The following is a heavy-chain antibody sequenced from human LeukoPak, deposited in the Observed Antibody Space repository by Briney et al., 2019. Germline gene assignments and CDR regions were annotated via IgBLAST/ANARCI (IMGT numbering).Heavy chain of an antibody. CDR1: GYTFTGYY. V-gene: IGHV1-69*05. Sequence: SVKVSCKASGYTFTGYYMHWVRQAPGQGLEWMGGIIPIFGTANYAQKFRGRVTITTDESTSTAYMELSSLRSEDTAVYYCARGYYYDSSGYYSFDYWGQGTLVTVSS. J-gene: IGHJ4*02. CDR3: ARGYYYDSSGYYSFDY. CDR2: IIPIFGTA. D-gene: IGHD3-22*01.